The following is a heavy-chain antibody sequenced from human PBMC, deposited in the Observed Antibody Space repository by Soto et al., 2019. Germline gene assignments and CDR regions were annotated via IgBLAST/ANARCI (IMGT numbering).Heavy chain of an antibody. CDR2: IYYSGST. V-gene: IGHV4-39*01. CDR3: ARQPCGSCYSHYYYYMDV. CDR1: GGSISSSSYY. D-gene: IGHD2-15*01. Sequence: SETLSLTCTVSGGSISSSSYYWGWIRQPPGKGLEWFGIIYYSGSTYYNPSLKIRVTISVDPSKNQFSLKLSSVTAADTAVYYCARQPCGSCYSHYYYYMDVWGKGTTVTVSS. J-gene: IGHJ6*03.